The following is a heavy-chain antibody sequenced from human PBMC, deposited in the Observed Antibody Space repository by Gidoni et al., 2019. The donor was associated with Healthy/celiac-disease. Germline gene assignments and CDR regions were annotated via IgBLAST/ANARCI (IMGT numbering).Heavy chain of an antibody. Sequence: QVQLQQWGAGLLKPSETLSLTCAVYVGSFSGYYWSWIRQPPGKGLEWMGEINHSGSTNYNPSLKSRVTISVDTSKNQFSLKLSSVTAADTAVYYCARSDAQWELLPFDYWGQGTLVTVSS. CDR1: VGSFSGYY. D-gene: IGHD1-26*01. V-gene: IGHV4-34*01. CDR3: ARSDAQWELLPFDY. CDR2: INHSGST. J-gene: IGHJ4*02.